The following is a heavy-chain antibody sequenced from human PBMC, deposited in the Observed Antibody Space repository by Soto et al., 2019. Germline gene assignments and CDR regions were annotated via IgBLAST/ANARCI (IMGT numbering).Heavy chain of an antibody. CDR2: IYYSGST. J-gene: IGHJ4*02. D-gene: IGHD3-22*01. CDR3: VRLPDLPVGNYYSIDY. CDR1: GGSISNNNYY. V-gene: IGHV4-39*01. Sequence: PSETLSLTCTVSGGSISNNNYYWGWIRQPPGKGLEWIGSIYYSGSTYYNPSLNSRVTILVDTSKNQFSLKVSSVTAADTAVYYCVRLPDLPVGNYYSIDYWGQGALVTVSS.